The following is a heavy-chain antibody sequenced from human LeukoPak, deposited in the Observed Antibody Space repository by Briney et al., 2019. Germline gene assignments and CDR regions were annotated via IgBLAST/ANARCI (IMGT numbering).Heavy chain of an antibody. Sequence: PGGSLRLSCAASESTFSLYAMNWVRQAPGKGLEWVSYINDVSSDIHYADSVKGRFTISRDNAKNTLYLQMNSLRAEDTAVYYCARDTYQPGLIDCWGQGTLVTVSS. CDR3: ARDTYQPGLIDC. V-gene: IGHV3-21*05. J-gene: IGHJ4*02. CDR1: ESTFSLYA. CDR2: INDVSSDI. D-gene: IGHD2-2*01.